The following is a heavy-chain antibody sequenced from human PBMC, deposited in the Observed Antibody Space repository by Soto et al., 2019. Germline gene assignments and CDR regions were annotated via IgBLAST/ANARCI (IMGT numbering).Heavy chain of an antibody. CDR2: MNPNSGNT. V-gene: IGHV1-8*01. CDR3: AKDSLGDYFYYGMLV. J-gene: IGHJ6*02. Sequence: ASVKVSCKASGYTFTSYDINWVRQATGQGLEWMGWMNPNSGNTGYAQKFQGRVTMTRNTSISTAYMELSSLRSEDTAIYYFAKDSLGDYFYYGMLVWGQETTVTVSS. CDR1: GYTFTSYD. D-gene: IGHD2-15*01.